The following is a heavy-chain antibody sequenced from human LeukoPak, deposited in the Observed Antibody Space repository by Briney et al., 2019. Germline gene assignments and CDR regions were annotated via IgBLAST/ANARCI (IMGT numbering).Heavy chain of an antibody. Sequence: ASVKVSCKAARFSFVHYYMHWVRQAPGQGLEWMAIINPSGGGTTYAQKFQGRVTVTMDTSTRTVYMDLSSLRSDDTAVYYCARGDRLPGYSAPVGDYWGQGTLVTVSS. V-gene: IGHV1-46*01. CDR3: ARGDRLPGYSAPVGDY. CDR2: INPSGGGT. CDR1: RFSFVHYY. D-gene: IGHD3-9*01. J-gene: IGHJ4*02.